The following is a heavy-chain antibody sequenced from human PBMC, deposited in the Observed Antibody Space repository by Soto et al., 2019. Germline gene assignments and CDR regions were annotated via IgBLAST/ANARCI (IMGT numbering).Heavy chain of an antibody. Sequence: QVQLVQSGAEVKKPGSSVKVSCKASGGTFSSYAISWVRQAPGQGLEWMGGIIPIFGTANYAQKFQGRVTITADKSTSTAYMELSSLRSEDTAVYYCARYPPRELELADAFDIWGQGTMVTVSS. CDR2: IIPIFGTA. V-gene: IGHV1-69*06. CDR1: GGTFSSYA. J-gene: IGHJ3*02. D-gene: IGHD1-7*01. CDR3: ARYPPRELELADAFDI.